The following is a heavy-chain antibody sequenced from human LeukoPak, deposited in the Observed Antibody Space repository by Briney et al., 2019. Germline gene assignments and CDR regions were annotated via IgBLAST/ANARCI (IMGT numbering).Heavy chain of an antibody. D-gene: IGHD6-19*01. CDR1: GYTFTSYG. V-gene: IGHV1-18*01. CDR2: ISAYNGNT. Sequence: ASVKVSCKASGYTFTSYGISWVRQAPGQGHEWMGWISAYNGNTNYAQKLQGRVTMTTDTSTSTAYMELRSLRSDDTAVYYCARMRWLVPGPYYFDYWGQGTLVTVSS. J-gene: IGHJ4*02. CDR3: ARMRWLVPGPYYFDY.